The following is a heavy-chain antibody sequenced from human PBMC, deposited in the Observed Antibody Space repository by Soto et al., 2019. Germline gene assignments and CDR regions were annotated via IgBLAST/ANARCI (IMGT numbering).Heavy chain of an antibody. Sequence: DVQLLESGGGLVQPGGSLRLSCAASGFTFSDYAMTWVRQAPGKGLAWVSSIRSNNAESFYADSVKGRFAISRDYSRNTLFLQMNDLRAEDTAIYYCAIDWKTGADGIDFWGQGTLVAVSS. V-gene: IGHV3-23*01. CDR1: GFTFSDYA. CDR2: IRSNNAES. CDR3: AIDWKTGADGIDF. J-gene: IGHJ4*02. D-gene: IGHD1-1*01.